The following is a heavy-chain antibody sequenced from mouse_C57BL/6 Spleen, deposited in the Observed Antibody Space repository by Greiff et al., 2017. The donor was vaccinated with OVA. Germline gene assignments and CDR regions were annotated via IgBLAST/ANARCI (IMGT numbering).Heavy chain of an antibody. CDR2: IDPEDGEN. D-gene: IGHD1-1*01. V-gene: IGHV14-2*01. CDR1: GFNFKAYY. J-gene: IGHJ2*01. CDR3: AVITTVVT. Sequence: EVKLMESGAELVKPGASVKLSCTASGFNFKAYYMHWVKQRTEQGLEWIGRIDPEDGENKYAPKFQGKATITADTSSNTAYLQLSSLTSEDTAVYYCAVITTVVTWGQGTTLTVSS.